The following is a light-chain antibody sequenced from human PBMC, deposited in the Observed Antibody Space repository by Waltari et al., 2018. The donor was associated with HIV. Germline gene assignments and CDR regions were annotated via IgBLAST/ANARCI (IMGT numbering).Light chain of an antibody. J-gene: IGKJ3*01. V-gene: IGKV3-15*01. CDR1: QGINGH. CDR3: QQSSNWPLT. Sequence: EIVMTQSPATLSVSPGESATISCRASQGINGHLAWYQKKPGRSPRLLIYETSTRATGIPARFSGSGSGADFTLTISSLQSEDFAVYYCQQSSNWPLTLGPGTKVEVK. CDR2: ETS.